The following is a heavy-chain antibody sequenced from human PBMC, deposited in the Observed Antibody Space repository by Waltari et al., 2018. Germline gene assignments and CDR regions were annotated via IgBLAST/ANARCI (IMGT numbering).Heavy chain of an antibody. Sequence: QLQLQQSGTGLVKPSESLSLTCAVSGDSMSSTYWWSWVRQPPGKGLEWIGQIRGSGRTNYNPSLDSRVTISIDTSNNHLSLKVASVTAADTAVYYCARDRGRGLYLDSWGQGTLVTVSP. D-gene: IGHD2-15*01. V-gene: IGHV4-4*02. CDR2: IRGSGRT. CDR3: ARDRGRGLYLDS. CDR1: GDSMSSTYW. J-gene: IGHJ4*02.